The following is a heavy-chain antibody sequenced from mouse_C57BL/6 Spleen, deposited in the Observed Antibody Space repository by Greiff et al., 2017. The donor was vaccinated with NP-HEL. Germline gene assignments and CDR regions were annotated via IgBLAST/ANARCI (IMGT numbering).Heavy chain of an antibody. CDR1: GYTFTSYW. J-gene: IGHJ2*01. Sequence: QVQLQQPGAELVKPGASVKMSCKASGYTFTSYWITWVKQRPGQGLERIGDIYPGSGSTNYNEKFKSKATLTVDTSSSTAYMQLSSLTSEDSAVYYCARVITTVVASDYWGQGTTLTVSS. V-gene: IGHV1-55*01. D-gene: IGHD1-1*01. CDR3: ARVITTVVASDY. CDR2: IYPGSGST.